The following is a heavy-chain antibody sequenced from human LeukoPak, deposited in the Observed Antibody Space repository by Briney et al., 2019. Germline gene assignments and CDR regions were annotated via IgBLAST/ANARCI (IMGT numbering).Heavy chain of an antibody. CDR2: VYPDSGNT. CDR1: GYPFSTWE. D-gene: IGHD1-14*01. Sequence: ASVKVSCKTSGYPFSTWEINWVRQAAGQGLEWLGWVYPDSGNTDYAQKLRGRVTMSRDTSTSTAYMELSGLRLDDTAVYFCARGPRNDPWGQGTLVTVSS. J-gene: IGHJ5*02. V-gene: IGHV1-8*01. CDR3: ARGPRNDP.